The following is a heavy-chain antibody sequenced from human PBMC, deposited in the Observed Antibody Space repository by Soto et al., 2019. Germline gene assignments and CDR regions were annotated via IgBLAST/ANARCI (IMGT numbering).Heavy chain of an antibody. CDR3: ARESPSPTVTTLYNWFDP. V-gene: IGHV1-69*04. CDR2: IIPILGIA. D-gene: IGHD4-17*01. J-gene: IGHJ5*02. Sequence: QVQLVQSGAEVKKPGSSVKVSCKASGGTFSSYAITWVRQSPGQGREWMGRIIPILGIANYAQKVQGRVTITADKSTRTAYMELSSLRSEDTAVYYCARESPSPTVTTLYNWFDPWGQGTLVTVSS. CDR1: GGTFSSYA.